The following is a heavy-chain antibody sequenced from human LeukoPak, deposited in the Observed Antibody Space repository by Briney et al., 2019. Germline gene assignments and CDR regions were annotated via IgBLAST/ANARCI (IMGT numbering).Heavy chain of an antibody. V-gene: IGHV1-46*01. CDR1: GYTFTSYY. J-gene: IGHJ4*02. CDR2: INPRGGST. CDR3: ARDYSPYSNYDSVGMSYFDY. D-gene: IGHD4-11*01. Sequence: ASVKVSCKASGYTFTSYYMHWVRQAPGQGLEWMGIINPRGGSTRYAQNFQGRVTMTQDTSTSTVYMELSSLRSEDTAVYYCARDYSPYSNYDSVGMSYFDYWGQGTLVTVSS.